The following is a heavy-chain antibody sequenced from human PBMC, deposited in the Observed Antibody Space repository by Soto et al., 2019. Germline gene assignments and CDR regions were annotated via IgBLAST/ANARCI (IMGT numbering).Heavy chain of an antibody. CDR2: IYPGDSDT. V-gene: IGHV5-51*01. CDR1: GYSFTSYW. J-gene: IGHJ5*02. Sequence: GESLKISCKGSGYSFTSYWIAWVREMPGKGLECMGIIYPGDSDTRYSPSFEGQVTISADKSINTAYLQWSSLKASDSAMYYCARPFDTSGWYDHWGQGTLVTVSS. D-gene: IGHD6-19*01. CDR3: ARPFDTSGWYDH.